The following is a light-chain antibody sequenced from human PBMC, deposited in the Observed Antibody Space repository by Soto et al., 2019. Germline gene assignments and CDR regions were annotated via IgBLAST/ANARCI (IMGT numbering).Light chain of an antibody. CDR1: QGISNW. CDR3: QHYSLYSPWT. Sequence: DIQMTQSPSSVSAFVGDRVIITCRASQGISNWRAWYQQRPGQAPKLLIYDASTVQSGVPSRFSGSGSGTEFTLTISSLQPDDSATYYCQHYSLYSPWTFGQGTKVDI. J-gene: IGKJ1*01. V-gene: IGKV1-5*01. CDR2: DAS.